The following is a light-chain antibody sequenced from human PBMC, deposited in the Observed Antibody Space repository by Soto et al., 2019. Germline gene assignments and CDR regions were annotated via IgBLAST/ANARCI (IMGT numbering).Light chain of an antibody. J-gene: IGLJ2*01. V-gene: IGLV4-69*01. Sequence: QAVVTQSPSASASLGASVKLTCTLSSGHSSDAIAWHQKKPEKGPRFLMNLNSDGSHTKGDGIPDRFSGSTSGAERYLTISSLQSEDEADYYCQTWGTGIVIFGGGTQLTVL. CDR2: LNSDGSH. CDR1: SGHSSDA. CDR3: QTWGTGIVI.